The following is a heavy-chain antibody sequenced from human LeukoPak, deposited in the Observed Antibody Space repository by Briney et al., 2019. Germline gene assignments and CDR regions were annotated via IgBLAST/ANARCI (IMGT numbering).Heavy chain of an antibody. V-gene: IGHV4-59*01. CDR1: GGSISSYY. J-gene: IGHJ4*02. Sequence: SETLSLTCTVSGGSISSYYWSWIRQPPGKGLEWIGYIYYSGDTNYNPSLKSRVTISVDTSQNQFSLRLNSVTAADTAVYYCARDRNYYGSDSSHFDYWGQGTLVTVSS. CDR2: IYYSGDT. CDR3: ARDRNYYGSDSSHFDY. D-gene: IGHD3-10*01.